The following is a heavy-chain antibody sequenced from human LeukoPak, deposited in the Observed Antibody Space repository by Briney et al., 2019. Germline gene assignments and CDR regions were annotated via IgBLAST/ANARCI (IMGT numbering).Heavy chain of an antibody. Sequence: PGGSLRLSCAASGFTFSSYEMNWVRQAPGKGLEWVSYISSSGSTIYYADSVKGRFTISRDNAKNSLYLQMNSLRAEDTAVYYCAKGGGPLNALYNWFDPWGRGTLVTVSS. V-gene: IGHV3-48*03. CDR3: AKGGGPLNALYNWFDP. D-gene: IGHD3-16*01. CDR1: GFTFSSYE. CDR2: ISSSGSTI. J-gene: IGHJ5*02.